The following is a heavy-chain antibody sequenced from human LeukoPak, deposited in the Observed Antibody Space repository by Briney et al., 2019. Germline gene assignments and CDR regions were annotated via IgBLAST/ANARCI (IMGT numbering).Heavy chain of an antibody. J-gene: IGHJ2*01. CDR3: ARVNWYFDL. CDR2: INHSGST. V-gene: IGHV4-34*01. CDR1: GGSFSGYY. Sequence: PSETLSLTCAVYGGSFSGYYWSWIRQPPGKGLEWIGEINHSGSTNYNPSLKSRVTISVDTSKNQFSLKLSSVTAADTAVYYCARVNWYFDLWGRGTLVTVSP.